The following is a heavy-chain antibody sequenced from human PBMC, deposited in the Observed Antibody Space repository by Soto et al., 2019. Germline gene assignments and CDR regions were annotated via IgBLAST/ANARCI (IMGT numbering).Heavy chain of an antibody. CDR3: GNGYCACGTCLTYFFLN. Sequence: PGGSLRLSCAASGFTFSRYGMHWVRQAPGKELERVAVISYDGSKEYYTDSVKGRFTMSRDNSRNTRYLQMNSLRTEDTAVYFFGNGYCACGTCLTYFFLNWGQGALV. J-gene: IGHJ4*01. D-gene: IGHD2-15*01. V-gene: IGHV3-30*03. CDR2: ISYDGSKE. CDR1: GFTFSRYG.